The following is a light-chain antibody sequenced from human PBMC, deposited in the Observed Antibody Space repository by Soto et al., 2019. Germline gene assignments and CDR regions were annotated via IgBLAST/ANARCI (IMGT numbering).Light chain of an antibody. CDR1: SSNIGSNT. Sequence: QSVLTQPPSASGTPGQRVTISCSGSSSNIGSNTVNWYQQLPGTAPKLIIFENGQRPSGVPDRFSGSKSGTSASLAITGLRPEDEADYYCATWDDGLSGYVFATGTKLTVL. V-gene: IGLV1-44*01. CDR3: ATWDDGLSGYV. CDR2: ENG. J-gene: IGLJ1*01.